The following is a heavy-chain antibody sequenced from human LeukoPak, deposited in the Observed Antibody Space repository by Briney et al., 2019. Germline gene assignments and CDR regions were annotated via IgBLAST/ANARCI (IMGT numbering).Heavy chain of an antibody. D-gene: IGHD3-22*01. J-gene: IGHJ6*02. Sequence: PGGSLRLSCAASGFTFSSNWMTWVRQAPGKGLEWVANINQDGSEKYYVDSVKGRFTISRDNAKNSLYLQMNSLRAEDTAVYYCARQNYDAGMDVWGQGTTVTVSS. CDR1: GFTFSSNW. CDR3: ARQNYDAGMDV. CDR2: INQDGSEK. V-gene: IGHV3-7*04.